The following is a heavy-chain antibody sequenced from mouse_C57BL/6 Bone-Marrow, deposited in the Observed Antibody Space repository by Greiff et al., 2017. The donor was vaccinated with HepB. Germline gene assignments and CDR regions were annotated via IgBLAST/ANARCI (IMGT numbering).Heavy chain of an antibody. J-gene: IGHJ2*01. CDR3: ERKIVGYYDGSSYRYIDY. CDR2: IYPGDGDT. Sequence: QVQLQQSGAELVKPGASVKISCKASGYAFSSYWMNWVKQRPGKGLEWIGQIYPGDGDTNYNGKFKGKATLTADKTSSTAYMQLSSLTSVDSAVYFCERKIVGYYDGSSYRYIDYWGQGTTLTVSS. CDR1: GYAFSSYW. V-gene: IGHV1-80*01. D-gene: IGHD1-1*01.